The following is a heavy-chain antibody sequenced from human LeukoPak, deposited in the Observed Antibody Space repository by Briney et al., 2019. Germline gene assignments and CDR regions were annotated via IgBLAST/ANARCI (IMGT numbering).Heavy chain of an antibody. J-gene: IGHJ3*02. CDR3: AREKSQGANYYDSSGYYSRDGAFDI. D-gene: IGHD3-22*01. CDR2: IYYSGST. CDR1: GVSISSYY. Sequence: SETLSLTCTVSGVSISSYYWSWIRQPPGKGLEWIGYIYYSGSTNYDPSLKSRVTISVDTSKNQFSLKLSSVTAADTAVYYCAREKSQGANYYDSSGYYSRDGAFDIWGQGTMVTVSS. V-gene: IGHV4-59*12.